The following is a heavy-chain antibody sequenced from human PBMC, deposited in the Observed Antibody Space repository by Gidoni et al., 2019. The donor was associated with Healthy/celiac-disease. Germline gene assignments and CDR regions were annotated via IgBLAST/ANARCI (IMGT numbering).Heavy chain of an antibody. J-gene: IGHJ3*02. CDR3: ARGVYGGKGRDAFDI. D-gene: IGHD4-17*01. V-gene: IGHV4-31*03. Sequence: QLQLPESGPGLVKPSQTLSLTCTVSGGSISSGGYYWSWIRQHPGKGLEWIGYIYYSGSTYYNPSLKSRVTISVDKSKNQFSLKLSSVTAADTAVYYCARGVYGGKGRDAFDIWGQGTMVTVSS. CDR2: IYYSGST. CDR1: GGSISSGGYY.